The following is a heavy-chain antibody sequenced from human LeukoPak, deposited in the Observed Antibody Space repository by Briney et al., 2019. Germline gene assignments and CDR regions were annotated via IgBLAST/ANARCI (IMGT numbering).Heavy chain of an antibody. J-gene: IGHJ4*02. V-gene: IGHV1-46*01. CDR1: GYTFTKYD. CDR3: ARGGSGWYAFDS. CDR2: SDPSGGST. D-gene: IGHD6-19*01. Sequence: ASVKGCCKASGYTFTKYDMHWVRQAPGQGLEWMGISDPSGGSTSYAQTFQSRVTMTRDTSTSTFYMELSSLRSEDTAVYYCARGGSGWYAFDSWDQGTLVTVSS.